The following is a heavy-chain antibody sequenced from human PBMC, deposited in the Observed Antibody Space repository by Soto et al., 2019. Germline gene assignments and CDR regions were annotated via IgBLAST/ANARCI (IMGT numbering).Heavy chain of an antibody. V-gene: IGHV3-15*01. CDR2: IKSKTDGGTT. CDR1: GFTFSNAW. J-gene: IGHJ6*03. CDR3: TTGEGSSLGYYYMDV. D-gene: IGHD6-6*01. Sequence: GGSLRLSCAASGFTFSNAWMSWVRQAPGKGLEWVGRIKSKTDGGTTDYAAPVKGRFTISRDDSKNTLYLQMNSLKTEDTAVYYCTTGEGSSLGYYYMDVWGKGTTVTVSS.